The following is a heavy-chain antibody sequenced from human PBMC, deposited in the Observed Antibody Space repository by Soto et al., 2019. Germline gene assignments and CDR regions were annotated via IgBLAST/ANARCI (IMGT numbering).Heavy chain of an antibody. CDR1: GYSLTEIS. J-gene: IGHJ5*02. Sequence: ASVKVSCKVSGYSLTEISMHWVRQAPGKGLQWMGNFDPEDGEKIYAQKFQGRVTMTEDTSTDTAYMELSSLRSEDTAVYYCARGDDQSSWFDPWGQGTLVTASS. V-gene: IGHV1-24*01. CDR3: ARGDDQSSWFDP. CDR2: FDPEDGEK.